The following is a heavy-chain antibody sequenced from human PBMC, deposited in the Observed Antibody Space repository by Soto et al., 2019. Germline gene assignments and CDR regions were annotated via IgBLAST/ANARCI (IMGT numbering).Heavy chain of an antibody. CDR1: GFTFSSYA. J-gene: IGHJ4*02. D-gene: IGHD6-19*01. CDR3: ASVSGCYEGGLDY. CDR2: ISYDGSNK. V-gene: IGHV3-30-3*01. Sequence: QVQLVESGGGVVQPGRSLRLSCAASGFTFSSYAMHWVRQAPGKGLEWVAVISYDGSNKYYADSVKGRFTISRDNSKNTLYLQMNSLRAEDTAVYYCASVSGCYEGGLDYWGQGTLVTVSS.